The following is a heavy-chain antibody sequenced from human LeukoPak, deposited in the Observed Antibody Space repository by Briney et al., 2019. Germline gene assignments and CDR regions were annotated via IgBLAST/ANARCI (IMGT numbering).Heavy chain of an antibody. CDR3: ARDHNYAFDN. Sequence: GGSLRLSCTASGSPFIEYSMNWVRQAPGKGLEWISYIGTDSGNTKYADSVRGRFTISADRAKNSLYLQMNGLRVEDTAVYYCARDHNYAFDNWGQGTLVSVAS. J-gene: IGHJ4*02. CDR2: IGTDSGNT. D-gene: IGHD1-1*01. CDR1: GSPFIEYS. V-gene: IGHV3-48*01.